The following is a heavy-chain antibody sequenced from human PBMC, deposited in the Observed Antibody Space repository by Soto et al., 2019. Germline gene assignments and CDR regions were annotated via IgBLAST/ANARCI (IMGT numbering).Heavy chain of an antibody. CDR2: ISSNGGST. D-gene: IGHD7-27*01. J-gene: IGHJ3*02. CDR3: PSALGYAFDI. Sequence: EVQLVESGGGLVQPGGSLRLSCAASGFTFSSYAMHWVRQAPGKGLEYVSAISSNGGSTYYANSVKGRFTISRDNSKNTLYLQMGSLRAEDRAVYYCPSALGYAFDIWGQGTMVTVSS. V-gene: IGHV3-64*01. CDR1: GFTFSSYA.